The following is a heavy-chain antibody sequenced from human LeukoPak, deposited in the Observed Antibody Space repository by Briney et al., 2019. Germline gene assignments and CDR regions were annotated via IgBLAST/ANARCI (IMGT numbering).Heavy chain of an antibody. J-gene: IGHJ3*02. CDR1: GFTFSSYW. CDR3: AKLGPGVTTYAFDI. V-gene: IGHV3-7*01. D-gene: IGHD1-1*01. CDR2: IKQDGSEK. Sequence: GGSLRLSCAASGFTFSSYWMSWVRQAPGKGLGWVANIKQDGSEKYYVDSGKGRFTIYRDNAKNSLYLQMNSLRAEDTAVYYCAKLGPGVTTYAFDIWGQGTMVTVSS.